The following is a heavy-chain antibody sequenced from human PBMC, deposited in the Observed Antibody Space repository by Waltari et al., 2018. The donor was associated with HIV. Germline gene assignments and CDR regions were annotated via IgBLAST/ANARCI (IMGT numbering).Heavy chain of an antibody. Sequence: EVQLLESGGGLVQPGGSLRLSCAASGFTFSSYAMSWVRQAPGKGLEWVVAISGRGGSTYYADAVKGRFTISRDNAKNTLYLQMNSLRAEDTAVYYCAKGCGSGYYYYGMDVWGQGTTVTVSS. CDR3: AKGCGSGYYYYGMDV. CDR1: GFTFSSYA. CDR2: ISGRGGST. V-gene: IGHV3-23*01. D-gene: IGHD2-21*01. J-gene: IGHJ6*02.